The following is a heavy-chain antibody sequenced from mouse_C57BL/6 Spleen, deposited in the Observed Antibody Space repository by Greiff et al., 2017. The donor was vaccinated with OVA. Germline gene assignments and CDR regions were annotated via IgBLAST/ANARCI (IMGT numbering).Heavy chain of an antibody. CDR3: ARYYDYPGGFAY. Sequence: QVQLQQPGAELVKPGASVKMSCKASGYTFTSYWITWVKQRPGQGLEWIGDIYPGSGSTNYNEKFKSKATLTVDTSSSTAYMQLSSLTSEDSAVYYCARYYDYPGGFAYWGQGTLVTVSA. CDR1: GYTFTSYW. D-gene: IGHD2-4*01. V-gene: IGHV1-55*01. J-gene: IGHJ3*01. CDR2: IYPGSGST.